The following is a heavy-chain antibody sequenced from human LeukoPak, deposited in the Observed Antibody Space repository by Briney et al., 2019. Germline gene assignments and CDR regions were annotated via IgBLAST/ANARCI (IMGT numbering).Heavy chain of an antibody. Sequence: KPSETLSLTCTVSGYSISTDYYWGWIRQPPGKGLEWIGTIYHSGSTYYNPSLKSRVTISVDTSKNQFSLKLSSVTAADTAVYYCARVGEFGELFLLDYWGQGTLVTVSS. D-gene: IGHD3-10*01. CDR3: ARVGEFGELFLLDY. J-gene: IGHJ4*02. CDR1: GYSISTDYY. CDR2: IYHSGST. V-gene: IGHV4-38-2*02.